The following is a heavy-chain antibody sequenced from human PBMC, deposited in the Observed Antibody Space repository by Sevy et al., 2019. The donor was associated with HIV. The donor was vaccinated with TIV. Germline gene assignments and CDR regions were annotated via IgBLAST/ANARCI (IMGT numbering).Heavy chain of an antibody. V-gene: IGHV4-59*01. Sequence: SETLSLTCTVSGASISNYYWTWIRQPPGKGLEWIGYIDYSGSTNYNPSLKSRVTISVDMSNNQFSLKVSSAIAADTAVYYRARGKVPLSYYYGMDVWGQGTTVTVSS. CDR1: GASISNYY. CDR3: ARGKVPLSYYYGMDV. J-gene: IGHJ6*02. CDR2: IDYSGST.